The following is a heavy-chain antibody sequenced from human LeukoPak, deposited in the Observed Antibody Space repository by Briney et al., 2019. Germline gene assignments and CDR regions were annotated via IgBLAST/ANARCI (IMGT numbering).Heavy chain of an antibody. CDR2: MNPNSGNT. CDR3: ARTNSLYCSGGSCYYLKLLLYLPFDP. V-gene: IGHV1-8*01. D-gene: IGHD2-15*01. CDR1: GYTFTSYD. Sequence: ASVKVSCKASGYTFTSYDINWVRQATGQGLEWMGSMNPNSGNTGYAQKFQGRVTMTRNTSISTAYMDLSSLRSEDTAVYYCARTNSLYCSGGSCYYLKLLLYLPFDPWGQGTLVTVSS. J-gene: IGHJ5*02.